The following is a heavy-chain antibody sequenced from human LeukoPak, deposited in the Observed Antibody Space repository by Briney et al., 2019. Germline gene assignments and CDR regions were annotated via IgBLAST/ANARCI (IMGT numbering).Heavy chain of an antibody. CDR3: ARGPGDILTGYYLSSLDV. CDR1: GGSFSGYY. CDR2: INHSGST. D-gene: IGHD3-9*01. V-gene: IGHV4-34*01. J-gene: IGHJ6*02. Sequence: SESLSLTCAVYGGSFSGYYWSWIRQPPGKGLEWTGEINHSGSTNYNPSLKSRVTISVDTSKNQFSLKLSSVTAADTAVYYCARGPGDILTGYYLSSLDVWGQGTTVTVSS.